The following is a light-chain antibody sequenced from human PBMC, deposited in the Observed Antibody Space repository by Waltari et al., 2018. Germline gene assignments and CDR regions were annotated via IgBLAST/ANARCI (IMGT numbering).Light chain of an antibody. CDR1: SSDIGAYNY. Sequence: QAALTQPPSVSGSPGQSVTFSCTGTSSDIGAYNYVSWYQQHPDKAPKLIIYDVSKRPSGVSDRFSGSKSGNPASLTISGLQAEDEADYYCSSYAAINTWIFGGGTRLTVL. V-gene: IGLV2-11*01. CDR2: DVS. CDR3: SSYAAINTWI. J-gene: IGLJ2*01.